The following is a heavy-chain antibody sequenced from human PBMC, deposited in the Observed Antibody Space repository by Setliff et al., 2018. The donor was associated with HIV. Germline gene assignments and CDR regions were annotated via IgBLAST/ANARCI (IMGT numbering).Heavy chain of an antibody. Sequence: ASVKVSCKASGYAFTSQFMHWVRQAPGQGLEWMGWIGPYNGRTEYAQRFQGRVSMTRDTSTSTVYMELSSLRSDDTAVYYCAREIVSTITAYDIWGQGTMVTVSS. J-gene: IGHJ3*02. V-gene: IGHV1-2*02. CDR3: AREIVSTITAYDI. CDR2: IGPYNGRT. CDR1: GYAFTSQF. D-gene: IGHD5-12*01.